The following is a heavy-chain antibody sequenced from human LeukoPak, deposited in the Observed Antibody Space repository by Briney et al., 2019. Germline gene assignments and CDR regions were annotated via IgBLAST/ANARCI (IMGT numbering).Heavy chain of an antibody. V-gene: IGHV4-34*01. CDR2: INHSGST. CDR1: GGSFSGYY. D-gene: IGHD3/OR15-3a*01. J-gene: IGHJ4*02. CDR3: ARQTGSGLFILP. Sequence: TETLSLTCAVYGGSFSGYYWSWIRQPPGKGLEWIGEINHSGSTNYNPSLKSRVTISIDTSKNQFSLKLSSVTAADTAVYYCARQTGSGLFILPGGQGTLVTVSS.